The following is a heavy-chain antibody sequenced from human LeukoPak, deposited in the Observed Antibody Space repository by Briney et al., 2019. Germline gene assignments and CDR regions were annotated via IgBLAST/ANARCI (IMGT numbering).Heavy chain of an antibody. V-gene: IGHV3-74*01. Sequence: GGSLRLSCAASGFTFSSYSMNWVRQAPGKVLVWVSRINSDGSSTSYADSVKGRFTISRDNAKNTLYLQMNSLRAEDTAVYYCARVEDGPTTLFDYWGQGTLVTVSS. CDR2: INSDGSST. J-gene: IGHJ4*02. CDR1: GFTFSSYS. CDR3: ARVEDGPTTLFDY. D-gene: IGHD5-24*01.